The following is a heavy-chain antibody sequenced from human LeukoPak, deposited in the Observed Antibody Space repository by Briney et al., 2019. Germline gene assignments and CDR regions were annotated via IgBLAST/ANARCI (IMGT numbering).Heavy chain of an antibody. CDR2: ITSSSNYI. V-gene: IGHV3-21*01. CDR1: GFTFRSYS. D-gene: IGHD4-23*01. Sequence: GGSLRLSCVASGFTFRSYSMNWVRQAPGKGLEWVSSITSSSNYIYYADSVKGRFTISRDNAKNSLYLQMNSLRAEDTAVYYCAGGNFGYWFDPCGQGTLVTVSS. J-gene: IGHJ5*02. CDR3: AGGNFGYWFDP.